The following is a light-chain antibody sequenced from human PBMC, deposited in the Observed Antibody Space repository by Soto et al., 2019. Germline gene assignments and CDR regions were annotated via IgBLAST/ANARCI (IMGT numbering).Light chain of an antibody. CDR1: QSVSSD. Sequence: EVMMTQSPAALSVSPGERATLSCRASQSVSSDLAWYQQKPGQAPRLLIYGASTRATGIPARFSGSGSGTEFTLTISSLQSEDFAVYYCQQSDNWPLTFGGGTKVEIK. CDR2: GAS. J-gene: IGKJ4*01. V-gene: IGKV3-15*01. CDR3: QQSDNWPLT.